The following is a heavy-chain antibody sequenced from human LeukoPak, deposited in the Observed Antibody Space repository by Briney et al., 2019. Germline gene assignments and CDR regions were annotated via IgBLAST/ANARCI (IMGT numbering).Heavy chain of an antibody. D-gene: IGHD2-15*01. CDR2: IHHSGST. CDR1: GGSISSTNW. CDR3: ASFYCSGGSCYQYYYYYYMDV. V-gene: IGHV4-4*02. J-gene: IGHJ6*03. Sequence: PSETLSLTCAVSGGSISSTNWWSWVRPPPGEGLEWIGEIHHSGSTNYNPSLKSRVTVSVDKSKNQFSLKLSSVTAADTAVYYCASFYCSGGSCYQYYYYYYMDVWGKGTTVTISS.